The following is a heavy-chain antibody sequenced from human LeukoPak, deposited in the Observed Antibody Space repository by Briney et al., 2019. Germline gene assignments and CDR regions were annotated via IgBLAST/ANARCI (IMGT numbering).Heavy chain of an antibody. CDR3: ARGHLKAYSSSWYARWFDP. J-gene: IGHJ5*02. CDR2: IFYSGST. D-gene: IGHD6-13*01. V-gene: IGHV4-39*07. CDR1: GGSISTSNYY. Sequence: PSETLSLTCTVSGGSISTSNYYWGWIRQPPGKGLEWIGNIFYSGSTYYSPSLRSRVTISLDTSRNQFSLKLNSVTAADTAVYYCARGHLKAYSSSWYARWFDPWGQGTLVTVSS.